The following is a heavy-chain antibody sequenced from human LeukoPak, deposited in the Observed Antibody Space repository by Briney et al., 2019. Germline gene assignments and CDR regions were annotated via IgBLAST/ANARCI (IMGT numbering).Heavy chain of an antibody. CDR2: IKWNSDTR. CDR1: GFTFDDYA. Sequence: PGMSLRLSCAASGFTFDDYAMYWVRQVSGKGLEWVSGIKWNSDTRAYADSVKGRFTISRDNAKNFLYLQMNSLRAEDTALYYCAKGMYSSGYDYLDFWGQGTLVTVSS. D-gene: IGHD6-19*01. V-gene: IGHV3-9*01. CDR3: AKGMYSSGYDYLDF. J-gene: IGHJ4*02.